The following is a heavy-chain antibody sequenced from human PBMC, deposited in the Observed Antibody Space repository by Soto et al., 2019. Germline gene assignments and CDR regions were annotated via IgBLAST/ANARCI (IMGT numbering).Heavy chain of an antibody. J-gene: IGHJ1*01. CDR3: ARDIAAAGTPEYFQH. CDR1: GFTFSSYS. Sequence: EVQLVESGGGLVQPGGSLRLSCAASGFTFSSYSMNWVRQAPGKGLEWVSYISSSSSTIYYADSVKGRFTISRDNAKNSLYLQMNSLRAEDTAVYYCARDIAAAGTPEYFQHWGQGTLVTVSS. V-gene: IGHV3-48*01. CDR2: ISSSSSTI. D-gene: IGHD6-13*01.